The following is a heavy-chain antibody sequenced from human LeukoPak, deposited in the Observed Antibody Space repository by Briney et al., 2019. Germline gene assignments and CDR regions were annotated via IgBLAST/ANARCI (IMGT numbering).Heavy chain of an antibody. Sequence: GRSLRLSCAASGFTFSSYAMHWVRQAPGKGLEWVAVISYDGSNKYYADSVKGRFTISRDNSKNTLYLQMNSLRAEDTAVCYCARDGDDSSGYYLLGLHNWFDPWGQGTLVTVSS. J-gene: IGHJ5*02. D-gene: IGHD3-22*01. V-gene: IGHV3-30-3*01. CDR3: ARDGDDSSGYYLLGLHNWFDP. CDR1: GFTFSSYA. CDR2: ISYDGSNK.